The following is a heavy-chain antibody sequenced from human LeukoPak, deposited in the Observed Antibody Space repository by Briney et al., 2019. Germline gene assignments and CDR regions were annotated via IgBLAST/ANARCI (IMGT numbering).Heavy chain of an antibody. CDR2: IYYSGST. D-gene: IGHD3-22*01. J-gene: IGHJ4*02. CDR1: GSSISSSSYY. Sequence: PSETLSLTCTVSGSSISSSSYYWGWIRQPPGKGLEWIGSIYYSGSTYYNPSLKSRVTISVDTSKNQFSLKLSSVTAADTAVYYCARLGYDSSGYYYVVDYWGQGTLVTVSS. CDR3: ARLGYDSSGYYYVVDY. V-gene: IGHV4-39*01.